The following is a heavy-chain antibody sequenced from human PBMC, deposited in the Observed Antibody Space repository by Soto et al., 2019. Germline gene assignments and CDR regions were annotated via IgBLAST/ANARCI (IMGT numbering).Heavy chain of an antibody. CDR2: MNPNSGNT. Sequence: QVQLVQSGAEVKKPGASVKVSCKASGYTFTSYDINWVRQATGQGLELMGWMNPNSGNTGYAQKFQVSVTMTRNACISTAYMELSSLRSEETAVYYCARGIVGYDFWCGYVNWFDPWGQGTLVTVSS. V-gene: IGHV1-8*01. CDR3: ARGIVGYDFWCGYVNWFDP. CDR1: GYTFTSYD. D-gene: IGHD3-3*01. J-gene: IGHJ5*02.